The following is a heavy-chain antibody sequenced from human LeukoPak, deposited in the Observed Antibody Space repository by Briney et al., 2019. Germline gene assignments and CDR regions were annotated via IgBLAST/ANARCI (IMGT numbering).Heavy chain of an antibody. J-gene: IGHJ4*02. Sequence: PSETLSLTCTVSGGSISSSNYYWGWIRQPPGKGLEWIGNIYYSGSTYYNPPLKSRVAISVDTSKNQLSLKLSSVTAADTAVYYCARLLGDCSGGSCYFFDYWGQGTLVTVSS. V-gene: IGHV4-39*01. D-gene: IGHD2-15*01. CDR1: GGSISSSNYY. CDR3: ARLLGDCSGGSCYFFDY. CDR2: IYYSGST.